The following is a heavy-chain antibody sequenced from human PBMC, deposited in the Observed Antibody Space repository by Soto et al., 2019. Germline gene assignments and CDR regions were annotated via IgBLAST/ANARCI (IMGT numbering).Heavy chain of an antibody. D-gene: IGHD3-3*01. CDR3: ARGLRFLEWLLGNFGMDV. CDR2: INPNSGGT. V-gene: IGHV1-2*02. CDR1: GYTFTGYY. Sequence: ASVKVSCKASGYTFTGYYMHWVRQAPGQGLEWMGWINPNSGGTNYAQKFQGRVTMTRDTSISTAYMELSRLRSDDTAVYYCARGLRFLEWLLGNFGMDVWGQGTTGTVS. J-gene: IGHJ6*02.